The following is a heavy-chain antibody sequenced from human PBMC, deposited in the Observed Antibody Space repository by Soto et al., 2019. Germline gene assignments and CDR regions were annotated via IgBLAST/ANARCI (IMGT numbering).Heavy chain of an antibody. D-gene: IGHD2-15*01. V-gene: IGHV3-21*01. CDR1: GFTFSSYS. J-gene: IGHJ6*02. Sequence: EVQLVESGGGLVKPGGSLRLSCAASGFTFSSYSMNWVRQAPGKGLEWVSSISSSSSYIYYADSVKGRFTISRDNAKNSLYLQMNSLRGEDTAVYYCARSRQGYCSGGSCYMDYYYYYGMDVWGQGTTVTVSS. CDR2: ISSSSSYI. CDR3: ARSRQGYCSGGSCYMDYYYYYGMDV.